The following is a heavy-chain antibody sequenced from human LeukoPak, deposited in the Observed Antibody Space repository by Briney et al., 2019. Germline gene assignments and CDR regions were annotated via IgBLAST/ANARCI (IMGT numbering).Heavy chain of an antibody. V-gene: IGHV4-59*12. CDR1: GGSISSYY. CDR2: IYYSGST. CDR3: ARSPFAPFRSYDFWSGYLDY. Sequence: SETLSLTCTVSGGSISSYYWGWIRQPPGKGLEWIGYIYYSGSTNYNPSLKSRVTISVDTSKNQFSLKLSSVTAADTAVYYCARSPFAPFRSYDFWSGYLDYWGQGTLVTVSS. D-gene: IGHD3-3*01. J-gene: IGHJ4*02.